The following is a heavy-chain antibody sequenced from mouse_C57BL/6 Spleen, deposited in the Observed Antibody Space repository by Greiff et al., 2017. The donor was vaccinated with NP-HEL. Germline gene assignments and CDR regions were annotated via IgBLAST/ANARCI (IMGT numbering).Heavy chain of an antibody. Sequence: EVQLVESGGGLVQSGRSLRLSCATSGFTFSDFYMEWVRQAPGQGLEWIAASRHKANDYTTEYSASVKGRFIVSRDTSQRILYLEMNALRAEDTDTDDCDRDSSTVVATDAMDYWGQGTSVTVSA. CDR1: GFTFSDFY. D-gene: IGHD1-1*01. V-gene: IGHV7-1*01. J-gene: IGHJ4*01. CDR3: DRDSSTVVATDAMDY. CDR2: SRHKANDYTT.